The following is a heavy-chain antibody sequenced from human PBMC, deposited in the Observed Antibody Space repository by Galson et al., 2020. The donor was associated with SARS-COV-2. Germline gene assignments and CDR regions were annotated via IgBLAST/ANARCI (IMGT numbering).Heavy chain of an antibody. J-gene: IGHJ6*03. D-gene: IGHD2-15*01. CDR3: AKDGNYDCSGGSCLYYYYYYYMDV. CDR1: GFTFSSYG. V-gene: IGHV3-33*06. CDR2: IWYDGSNK. Sequence: GGSLRLSCAASGFTFSSYGMHWVRQAPGKGLEWVAVIWYDGSNKYYADSVKGRFTISRDNSKNTLYLQMNSLRAEDTAVYYCAKDGNYDCSGGSCLYYYYYYYMDVWGKGTTVTVSS.